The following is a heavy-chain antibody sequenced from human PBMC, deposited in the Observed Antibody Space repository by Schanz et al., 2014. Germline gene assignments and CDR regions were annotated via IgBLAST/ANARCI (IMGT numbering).Heavy chain of an antibody. Sequence: QAQLVESGGGVVQPGGSLTLSCAASKFTFSGYGMHWVRQAPGKGLDWVGFIRDSGSVKTYLDSVKGRFTISRDNSKNTLYLQMNSLGPEDTAVYYCAKSVLWGSGFYYACQIDYWGQGALVTVSS. J-gene: IGHJ4*02. V-gene: IGHV3-30*02. CDR2: IRDSGSVK. D-gene: IGHD3-10*01. CDR3: AKSVLWGSGFYYACQIDY. CDR1: KFTFSGYG.